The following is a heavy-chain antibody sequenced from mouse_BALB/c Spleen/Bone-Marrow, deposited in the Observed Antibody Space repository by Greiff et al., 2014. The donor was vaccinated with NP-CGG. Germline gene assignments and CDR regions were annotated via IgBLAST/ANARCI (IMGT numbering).Heavy chain of an antibody. CDR1: GYTFTSYV. CDR2: TNPYNDGT. J-gene: IGHJ2*01. V-gene: IGHV1-14*01. CDR3: AREGVDYFDY. Sequence: EVKLQESGPELVKPGASVKMSCKASGYTFTSYVMHWVKQKPGQGLEWIGYTNPYNDGTKYNEKFKGKATLTSDKSSSTAYMELSSLTSEDSAVYYCAREGVDYFDYWGQGTTLTVSS.